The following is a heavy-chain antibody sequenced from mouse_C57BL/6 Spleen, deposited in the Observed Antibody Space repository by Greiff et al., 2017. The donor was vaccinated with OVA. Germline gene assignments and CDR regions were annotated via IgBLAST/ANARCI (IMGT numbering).Heavy chain of an antibody. CDR3: ARTLSTVVATGIDY. CDR2: ISSGSSTI. J-gene: IGHJ2*01. V-gene: IGHV5-17*01. CDR1: GFTFSDYG. D-gene: IGHD1-1*01. Sequence: VQLKESGGGLVKPGGSLKLSCAASGFTFSDYGMHWVRQAPEKGLEWVAYISSGSSTIYYADTVKGRFTISRDNAKNTLFLQMTSLRSEDTAMYYCARTLSTVVATGIDYWGQGTTLTVSS.